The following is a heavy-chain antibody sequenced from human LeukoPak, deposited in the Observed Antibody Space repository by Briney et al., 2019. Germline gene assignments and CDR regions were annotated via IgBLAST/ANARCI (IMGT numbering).Heavy chain of an antibody. V-gene: IGHV4-4*09. CDR2: IYATGST. J-gene: IGHJ5*02. Sequence: SETLSLTCTVSGGSISSYYWSWIRQPPAKGLEWIGYIYATGSTNYSPSLKSRVTISVDTSKNQFSLNLRSVTAADTAVYYCARHGSVRSPLGPWGQGTLVTVSS. CDR1: GGSISSYY. D-gene: IGHD3-10*01. CDR3: ARHGSVRSPLGP.